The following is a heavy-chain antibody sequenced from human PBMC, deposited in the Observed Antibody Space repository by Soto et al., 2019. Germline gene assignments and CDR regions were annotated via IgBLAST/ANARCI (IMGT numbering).Heavy chain of an antibody. V-gene: IGHV1-2*02. J-gene: IGHJ4*02. D-gene: IGHD3-9*01. Sequence: QVQLVQSGAEARKPGTSVKISCKGSGYSFTGYYIFWVRQAPGQGLEWMGWINPNSGATNYAQKFQGRVSLTRETPINTAHMELSSLTYDDTAIFYCVRVDWSTGAIDYWGQGTLVSVSS. CDR3: VRVDWSTGAIDY. CDR2: INPNSGAT. CDR1: GYSFTGYY.